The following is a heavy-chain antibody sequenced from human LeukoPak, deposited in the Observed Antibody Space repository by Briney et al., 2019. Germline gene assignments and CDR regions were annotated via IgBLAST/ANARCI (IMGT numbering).Heavy chain of an antibody. D-gene: IGHD3-10*01. Sequence: GGSLRLSCAASGFTFSSYWVHWVRQAPGKGLVWVSHINSDGSSTSYADSVKGRFTISRDNAKNSLYLQMNGLRGEDTAVYYCARDLANRGVSDYWGQGTLVTVSS. CDR3: ARDLANRGVSDY. CDR1: GFTFSSYW. V-gene: IGHV3-74*01. CDR2: INSDGSST. J-gene: IGHJ4*02.